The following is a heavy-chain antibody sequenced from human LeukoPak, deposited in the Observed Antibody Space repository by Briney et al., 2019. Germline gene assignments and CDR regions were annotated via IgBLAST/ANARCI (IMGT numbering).Heavy chain of an antibody. Sequence: PGGSLRLSCAASGFSVSSNYMSWVRQAPGMGLEWVSAIYTGGTTYYADSVKGRFTISRDNSKNTLYLQMNSLRAEDSAVYFCARDKLGSGYSSDFDCWGQGTLVTVSS. CDR2: IYTGGTT. J-gene: IGHJ4*02. V-gene: IGHV3-66*02. CDR1: GFSVSSNY. CDR3: ARDKLGSGYSSDFDC. D-gene: IGHD6-19*01.